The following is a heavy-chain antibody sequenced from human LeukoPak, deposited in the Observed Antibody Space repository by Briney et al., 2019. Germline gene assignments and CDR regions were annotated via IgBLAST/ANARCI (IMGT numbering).Heavy chain of an antibody. CDR2: IYHSGST. D-gene: IGHD1-26*01. CDR3: ARPGATHPYYFDY. J-gene: IGHJ4*02. V-gene: IGHV4-39*01. Sequence: SETLSLTCTVSGGSISSSSYYWGWIRQPPGKGLERIGSIYHSGSTYYNPSLKSRVTISVDTSKNQFSLKLSSVTAADTAVYYCARPGATHPYYFDYWGQGTLVTVSS. CDR1: GGSISSSSYY.